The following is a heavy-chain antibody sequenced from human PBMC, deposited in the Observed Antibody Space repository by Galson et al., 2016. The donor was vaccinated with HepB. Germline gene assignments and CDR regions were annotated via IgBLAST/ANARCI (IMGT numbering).Heavy chain of an antibody. Sequence: SLRLSCAASGFTFSGSAMHWVRQASGKGLEWVGRIISKANSYATAYAASVKGRFTISRDDSKNTAYLQMNSLKTEDTAVYYCTRPKATAIGGRSDYWGQGTLVTVSS. J-gene: IGHJ4*02. CDR2: IISKANSYAT. V-gene: IGHV3-73*01. D-gene: IGHD2-21*02. CDR1: GFTFSGSA. CDR3: TRPKATAIGGRSDY.